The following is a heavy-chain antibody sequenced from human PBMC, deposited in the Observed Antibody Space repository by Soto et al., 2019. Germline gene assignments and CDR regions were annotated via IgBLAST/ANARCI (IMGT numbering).Heavy chain of an antibody. D-gene: IGHD6-6*01. J-gene: IGHJ6*02. V-gene: IGHV3-43*01. CDR1: GFTFDDYT. CDR3: AKDTRSRSSSYYYYYGMDV. Sequence: PGGSLRLSCAASGFTFDDYTMHWVRQAPGKGLEWVSLISWDGGSTYYADSVKGRFTISRDNSKNSLYLQMNSLRTEDTALYYCAKDTRSRSSSYYYYYGMDVWCQGTTVTVSS. CDR2: ISWDGGST.